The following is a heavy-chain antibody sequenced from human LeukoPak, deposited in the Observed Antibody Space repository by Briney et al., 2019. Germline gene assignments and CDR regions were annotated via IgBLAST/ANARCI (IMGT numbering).Heavy chain of an antibody. Sequence: SETLSLTCTVSGGSISSSSYYWGWIRQPPGKGLEWFGSIYYTGSTYSNPSLKSRVTISVDTSKNQFSLKLSSVTAADTAVYYCASPSIDILTGYPYYYYYMDVWGKGTTVTVSS. J-gene: IGHJ6*03. CDR1: GGSISSSSYY. V-gene: IGHV4-39*07. D-gene: IGHD3-9*01. CDR2: IYYTGST. CDR3: ASPSIDILTGYPYYYYYMDV.